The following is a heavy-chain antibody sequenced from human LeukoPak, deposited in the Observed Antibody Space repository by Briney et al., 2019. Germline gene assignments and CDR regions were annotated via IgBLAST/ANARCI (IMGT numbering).Heavy chain of an antibody. J-gene: IGHJ6*02. CDR1: GGSISSGGYY. CDR2: IYYSGST. V-gene: IGHV4-31*03. Sequence: TLSLTCTVSGGSISSGGYYWSWIRQHPGKGLEWIGYIYYSGSTYYNPSLKSRVTISVDTSKNQFSLKLSSVTAADTAVYYCARATPGIAAAGNNYYYGMDVWGQGTTVTVSS. CDR3: ARATPGIAAAGNNYYYGMDV. D-gene: IGHD6-13*01.